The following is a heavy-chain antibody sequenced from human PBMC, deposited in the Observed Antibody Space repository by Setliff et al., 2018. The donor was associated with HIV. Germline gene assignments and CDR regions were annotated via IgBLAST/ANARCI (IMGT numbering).Heavy chain of an antibody. CDR1: GFIFSDYA. V-gene: IGHV3-23*01. D-gene: IGHD3-16*01. CDR2: ISGSGANP. J-gene: IGHJ5*02. Sequence: GSLRLSCAASGFIFSDYAMTWVRQAPGKGLEWVSGISGSGANPYNADFVEGRFTVSRDNSKNTVDLQMNSLAVEDTAVYYCAKDLAANIYDFSALYYVPYPVGSWGQGTLVTVSS. CDR3: AKDLAANIYDFSALYYVPYPVGS.